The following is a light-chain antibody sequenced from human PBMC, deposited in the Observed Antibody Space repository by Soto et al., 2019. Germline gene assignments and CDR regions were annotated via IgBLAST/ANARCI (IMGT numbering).Light chain of an antibody. J-gene: IGKJ3*01. CDR3: QQYNNLPPFT. CDR1: QSVSSN. V-gene: IGKV3-15*01. Sequence: EIVLTQSPATLSVSPGERATLSCRASQSVSSNLAWYQQKPGQAPRLLIYGASTRAPGIPARFSGSGSGTDFTLTISSLQSEDFAVYYCQQYNNLPPFTFGPGTKVDIK. CDR2: GAS.